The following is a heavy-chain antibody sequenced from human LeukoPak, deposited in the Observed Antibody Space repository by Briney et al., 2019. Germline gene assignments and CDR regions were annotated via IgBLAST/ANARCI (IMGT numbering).Heavy chain of an antibody. J-gene: IGHJ4*02. CDR3: ARDPPYYDYVWGSYPLDDY. Sequence: ASVKVSCKASGYTFTGYYMHWVRQAPGQGLEWMGWINPNSGGTNSAQKFQGRVTMTRDTSTSTVYMELSSLRSEDTAVYYCARDPPYYDYVWGSYPLDDYWGQGTLVTVSS. V-gene: IGHV1-2*02. CDR2: INPNSGGT. D-gene: IGHD3-16*02. CDR1: GYTFTGYY.